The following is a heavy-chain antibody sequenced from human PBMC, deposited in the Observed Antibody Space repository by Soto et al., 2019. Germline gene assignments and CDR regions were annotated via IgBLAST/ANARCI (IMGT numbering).Heavy chain of an antibody. Sequence: GASVKVSCKVSGYPLTELSMHWVRQAPGKGLEWMGGFDPEDGGTNYAQKFQGWVTMTRDTSISTAYMELSRLRSDDTAVYYCATPYYYGSADYYGMDVWGQGTTVTVSS. CDR3: ATPYYYGSADYYGMDV. CDR2: FDPEDGGT. J-gene: IGHJ6*02. CDR1: GYPLTELS. V-gene: IGHV1-24*01. D-gene: IGHD3-10*01.